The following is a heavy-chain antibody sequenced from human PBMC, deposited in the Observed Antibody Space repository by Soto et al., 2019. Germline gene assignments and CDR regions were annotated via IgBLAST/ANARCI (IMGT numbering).Heavy chain of an antibody. CDR3: ARQGGYCSSTSCSAYYYYMDV. J-gene: IGHJ6*03. Sequence: SETLSLTCTVSGGSISSYYWSWIRQPPGKGLEWIGYIYYSGSTNYNPSLKSRVTISVDTSKNQFSLKLSSVTAADTAVYYFARQGGYCSSTSCSAYYYYMDVWGKGTTVTVSS. D-gene: IGHD2-2*01. CDR1: GGSISSYY. V-gene: IGHV4-59*08. CDR2: IYYSGST.